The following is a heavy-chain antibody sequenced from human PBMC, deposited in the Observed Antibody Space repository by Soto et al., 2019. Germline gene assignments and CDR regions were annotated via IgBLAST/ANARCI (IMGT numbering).Heavy chain of an antibody. CDR2: INAANGDT. J-gene: IGHJ5*02. Sequence: AASGKVSCKASGYTFTSYGIHWVRQAPGQRLEWMGWINAANGDTKYSPKFQGRVTITRDTSASTAYMELSSLRSEDTAVYYCVRRHVSATGIDWFDPWGQGTLVTVSS. V-gene: IGHV1-3*01. CDR3: VRRHVSATGIDWFDP. D-gene: IGHD6-13*01. CDR1: GYTFTSYG.